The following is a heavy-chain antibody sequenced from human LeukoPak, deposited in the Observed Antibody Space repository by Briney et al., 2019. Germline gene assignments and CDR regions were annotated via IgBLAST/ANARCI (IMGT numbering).Heavy chain of an antibody. CDR1: GGTFSSYA. CDR2: IIPIFGTA. V-gene: IGHV1-69*13. D-gene: IGHD1-26*01. Sequence: GASVKVSCKASGGTFSSYAISWVRQAPGQGLEWMGGIIPIFGTANYAQKFQGRVTITADESTSTAYMELSSLRSEDTAVYYCARSPGELRNWFDPWGQRTLVTVSS. CDR3: ARSPGELRNWFDP. J-gene: IGHJ5*02.